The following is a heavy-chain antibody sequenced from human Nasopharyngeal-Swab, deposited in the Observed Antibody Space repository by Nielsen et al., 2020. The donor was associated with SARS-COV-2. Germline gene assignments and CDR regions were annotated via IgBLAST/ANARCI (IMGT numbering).Heavy chain of an antibody. CDR3: ARGLYLKQLVIQYYMDV. D-gene: IGHD6-13*01. J-gene: IGHJ6*03. V-gene: IGHV1-8*01. CDR2: MNPNSDNT. Sequence: SVNVSCKASGYTFTSYDNNWVRQATGQGLEWMGWMNPNSDNTGYAQKFQGRFTMTRNTSISTAYMELSSLRSEDTAVYYCARGLYLKQLVIQYYMDVWGKGTTVTVSS. CDR1: GYTFTSYD.